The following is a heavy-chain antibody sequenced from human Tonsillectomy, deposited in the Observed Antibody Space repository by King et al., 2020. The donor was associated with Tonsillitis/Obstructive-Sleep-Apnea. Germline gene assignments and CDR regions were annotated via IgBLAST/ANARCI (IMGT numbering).Heavy chain of an antibody. CDR2: IIPIFGAA. D-gene: IGHD1-14*01. CDR1: GGTFSSYA. CDR3: AREVTGGTGFDY. J-gene: IGHJ4*02. Sequence: VQLVESGAEVKKPGSSVKVSCKASGGTFSSYAINWVRQAPGQGLEWMGGIIPIFGAANYAQTFQGRVTITADESTSTAYMELSSLRSEDTAVYYCAREVTGGTGFDYWGQGTLVTVSS. V-gene: IGHV1-69*01.